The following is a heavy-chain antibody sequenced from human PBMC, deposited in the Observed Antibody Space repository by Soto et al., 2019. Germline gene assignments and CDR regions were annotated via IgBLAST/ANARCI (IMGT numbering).Heavy chain of an antibody. CDR3: AITKREVXAADVTDRYGMDV. Sequence: ASVKVSCKASGYTFISYGISWVRQAPGQGLEWMGWISAYNGNTNYAQKFQGRVTMSTDTSTSTAYMELRSLRSDDTAVYYCAITKREVXAADVTDRYGMDVWG. CDR2: ISAYNGNT. J-gene: IGHJ6*02. CDR1: GYTFISYG. D-gene: IGHD6-13*01. V-gene: IGHV1-18*01.